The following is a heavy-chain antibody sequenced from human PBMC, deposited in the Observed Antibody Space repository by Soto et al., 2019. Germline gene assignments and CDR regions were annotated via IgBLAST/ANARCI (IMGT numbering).Heavy chain of an antibody. CDR3: ARLVEMATMGPDYYYGMDV. Sequence: SVKVSCKASGGTFSSYAISWVRQAPGQGLEWMGGIIPIFGTANYAQKFQGRVTITADKSTSTAYMELSSLRSEDTAVYYCARLVEMATMGPDYYYGMDVWGQGTTVTVSS. CDR2: IIPIFGTA. V-gene: IGHV1-69*06. D-gene: IGHD5-12*01. CDR1: GGTFSSYA. J-gene: IGHJ6*02.